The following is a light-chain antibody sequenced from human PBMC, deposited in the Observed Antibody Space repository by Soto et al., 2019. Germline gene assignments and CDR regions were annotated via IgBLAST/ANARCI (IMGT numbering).Light chain of an antibody. CDR1: QSVTSNY. CDR2: GAS. CDR3: QQYGSSPGT. V-gene: IGKV3-20*01. Sequence: IVLTQSPGTLSLSPGERATLSCRASQSVTSNYLAWYQQKPGQAPWLLIFGASIRATGLPDRFSGSGSGTDFTLTISRLEPEDFAVYYCQQYGSSPGTLGQGTKVDIK. J-gene: IGKJ1*01.